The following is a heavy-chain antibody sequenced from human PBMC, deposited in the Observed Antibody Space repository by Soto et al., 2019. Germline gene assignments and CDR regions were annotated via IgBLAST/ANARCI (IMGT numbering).Heavy chain of an antibody. CDR2: INPKSGGT. J-gene: IGHJ6*02. V-gene: IGHV1-2*04. CDR3: ARGDSTDCSNGVCSFFYNHDMDV. CDR1: GYSFTDYH. Sequence: QVQLVQSGAEVKKPGASVKVSCKASGYSFTDYHIHWVRQAPGQGLEWLGRINPKSGGTSTAQKFQGWVTMTTDTSISTASVELTRLTSEDTAIYYCARGDSTDCSNGVCSFFYNHDMDVWGQGTTVTVCS. D-gene: IGHD2-8*01.